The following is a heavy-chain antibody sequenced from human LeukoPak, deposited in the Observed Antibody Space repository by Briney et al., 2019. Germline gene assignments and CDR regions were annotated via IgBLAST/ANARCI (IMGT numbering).Heavy chain of an antibody. CDR1: GGSISGSIDY. CDR2: INHSGST. V-gene: IGHV4-39*07. D-gene: IGHD3-22*01. Sequence: PSETLSLTCTVSGGSISGSIDYWGWIRQPPGKGLEWIGEINHSGSTNYNPSLKSRVTISVDTSKNQFSLKLSSVTAADTAVYYCARGCRRYYYDSSGYSDFNWFDPWGQGTLVTVSS. J-gene: IGHJ5*02. CDR3: ARGCRRYYYDSSGYSDFNWFDP.